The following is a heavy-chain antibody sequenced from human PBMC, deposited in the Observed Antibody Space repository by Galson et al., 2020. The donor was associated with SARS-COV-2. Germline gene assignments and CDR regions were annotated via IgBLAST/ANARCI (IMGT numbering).Heavy chain of an antibody. Sequence: SGPTLVKPTQTLTLTCTFSGFSLSTSGMCVSWIRQPPGKALEWLARIDWDDDKYYSTSLKTRLTISKDTSKIQVVLTMTNMDPVDTATYYCARNSIAAAGTNFDYWGQGTLVTVSS. J-gene: IGHJ4*02. V-gene: IGHV2-70*11. CDR2: IDWDDDK. CDR1: GFSLSTSGMC. D-gene: IGHD6-13*01. CDR3: ARNSIAAAGTNFDY.